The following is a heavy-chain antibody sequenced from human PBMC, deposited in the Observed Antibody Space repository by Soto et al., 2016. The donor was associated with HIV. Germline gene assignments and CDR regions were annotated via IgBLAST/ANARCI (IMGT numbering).Heavy chain of an antibody. CDR3: AKDGNPTTLIAAPRVDAFDI. J-gene: IGHJ3*02. D-gene: IGHD6-6*01. V-gene: IGHV3-23*01. CDR2: ISGSGGST. CDR1: GFTFSSYA. Sequence: EVQLLESGGGLVQPGGSLRLSCAASGFTFSSYAMSWVRQAPGKGLEWVSAISGSGGSTYYADSVKGRFTISRDNSKNTLYLQMNSLRAEDTAVYYCAKDGNPTTLIAAPRVDAFDIWGQGTMVTVSS.